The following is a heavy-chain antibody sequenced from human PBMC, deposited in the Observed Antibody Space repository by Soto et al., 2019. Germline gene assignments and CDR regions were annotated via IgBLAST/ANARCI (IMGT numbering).Heavy chain of an antibody. CDR3: VRHVDYGYYFDY. V-gene: IGHV4-39*01. CDR1: GGSISSSSYY. Sequence: SETLSLTCTVSGGSISSSSYYWGWIRQPPGKGLEWIGSVYYSGSTYYNPSLKSRVTISVDTSKNQLSLKLSSVTAADTAVYYCVRHVDYGYYFDYSCQGILLTVSS. D-gene: IGHD4-17*01. CDR2: VYYSGST. J-gene: IGHJ4*01.